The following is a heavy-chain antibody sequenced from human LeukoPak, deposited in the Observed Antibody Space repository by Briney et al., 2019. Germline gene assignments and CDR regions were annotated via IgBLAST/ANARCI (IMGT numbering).Heavy chain of an antibody. J-gene: IGHJ4*02. D-gene: IGHD3-22*01. CDR1: GFTFSTNY. CDR3: ARDLNYYDSSGYGH. Sequence: SGGSLRLSCAASGFTFSTNYMSWVRQAPGKGLEWVSVIYSGVSPYYADSVKGRFTISRDTSKNTLYLQMNSLRAEDTAVYYCARDLNYYDSSGYGHWGQGTLVTVSS. CDR2: IYSGVSP. V-gene: IGHV3-53*01.